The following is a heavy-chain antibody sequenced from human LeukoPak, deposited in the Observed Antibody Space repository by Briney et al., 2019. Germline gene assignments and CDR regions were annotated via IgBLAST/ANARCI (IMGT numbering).Heavy chain of an antibody. D-gene: IGHD2-2*02. Sequence: GGPLRLSCAASGFTFSDYYMSWIRQAPGKGLEWVSYISSSGSTIYYADSVKGRFTISRDNVKNSLYLQMNSLRAEDTAVYYCARGYCSSTSCYSLLVQYYFDYWGQGTLVTVSS. CDR1: GFTFSDYY. V-gene: IGHV3-11*04. J-gene: IGHJ4*02. CDR2: ISSSGSTI. CDR3: ARGYCSSTSCYSLLVQYYFDY.